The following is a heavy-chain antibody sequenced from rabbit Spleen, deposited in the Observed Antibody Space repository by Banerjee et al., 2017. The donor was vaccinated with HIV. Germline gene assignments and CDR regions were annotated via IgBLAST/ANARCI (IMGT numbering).Heavy chain of an antibody. CDR1: GFSFSASYY. D-gene: IGHD4-2*01. V-gene: IGHV1S40*01. CDR3: ARGGYGGHIYSMGL. CDR2: IYGGSGGST. J-gene: IGHJ6*01. Sequence: QSLEESGGDLVKPGASLTLTCTASGFSFSASYYMCWVRQAPGKGLESIACIYGGSGGSTWYASWAKGRFTVSKASSTTVTLQMTSLTAADTATYFCARGGYGGHIYSMGLWGPGTLVTVS.